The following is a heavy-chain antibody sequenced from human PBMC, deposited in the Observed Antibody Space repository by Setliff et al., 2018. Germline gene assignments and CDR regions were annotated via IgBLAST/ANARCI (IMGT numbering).Heavy chain of an antibody. CDR3: ARSDPYYYDSSGYYYFDY. CDR1: GFTFSSYS. CDR2: ISSSGGST. V-gene: IGHV3-23*01. J-gene: IGHJ4*02. D-gene: IGHD3-22*01. Sequence: PGGSLRLSCAASGFTFSSYSINWVRQAPGKGLEWVSSISSSGGSTYYADSVKGRFTISRDNSKNTLYLQMNSLRAEDTAVYYCARSDPYYYDSSGYYYFDYWGQGTLVTVSS.